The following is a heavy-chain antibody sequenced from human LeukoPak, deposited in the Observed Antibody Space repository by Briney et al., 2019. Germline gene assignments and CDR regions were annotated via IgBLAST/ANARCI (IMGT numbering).Heavy chain of an antibody. CDR1: GGSFSGYY. CDR3: ARDGITMVRGVNSYYFDY. V-gene: IGHV4-34*01. CDR2: INHSGST. D-gene: IGHD3-10*01. J-gene: IGHJ4*02. Sequence: SETLSLTCAVYGGSFSGYYWSWIRQPPGKGLEWIGEINHSGSTNYNPSLKSRVTISVDTSKNQFSLKLSSVTAADTAVYYCARDGITMVRGVNSYYFDYWDQGTLVTVSS.